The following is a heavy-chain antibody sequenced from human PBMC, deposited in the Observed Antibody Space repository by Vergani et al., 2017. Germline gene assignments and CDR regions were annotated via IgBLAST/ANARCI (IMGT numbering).Heavy chain of an antibody. V-gene: IGHV3-48*01. J-gene: IGHJ4*02. CDR1: GFTFSSYS. D-gene: IGHD2-2*01. Sequence: VQLVESGGGLVQPGGSLRLSCAASGFTFSSYSMNWVRQAPGKGLEWVSYISSSSNTIYYADSVKGRFTISRDNAKISLYLQMNSLRAEDTAVYYCARDGTYCSGTSCYDYWGQGTLVTVSS. CDR3: ARDGTYCSGTSCYDY. CDR2: ISSSSNTI.